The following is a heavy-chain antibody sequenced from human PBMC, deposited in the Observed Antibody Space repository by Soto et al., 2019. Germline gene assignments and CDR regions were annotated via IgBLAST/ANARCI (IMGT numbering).Heavy chain of an antibody. Sequence: SETLSLTCTVSGGSISSGGYYWSWIRQPPGKGLEWIGYIYYSGSTNYNPSLKSRVTISVDTSKNQFSLKLSSVTAADTAVYYCAGTYYDYVWGSYRFPPNFDYWGQGTLVTVSS. CDR2: IYYSGST. CDR1: GGSISSGGYY. V-gene: IGHV4-61*08. D-gene: IGHD3-16*02. CDR3: AGTYYDYVWGSYRFPPNFDY. J-gene: IGHJ4*02.